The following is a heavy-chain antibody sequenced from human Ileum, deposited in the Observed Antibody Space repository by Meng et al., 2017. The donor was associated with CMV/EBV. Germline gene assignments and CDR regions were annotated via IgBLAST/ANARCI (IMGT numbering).Heavy chain of an antibody. CDR2: IKQDGSEK. Sequence: GGSLRLSCAASGFTFSSYWMSWVRQAPGKGLEWVANIKQDGSEKYYVDSVKGRFTISRDNAKNSLYLQMNSLRADDTAVYYCATGKAVAGRSYYYFGMDVWGQGTTVTVSS. CDR1: GFTFSSYW. V-gene: IGHV3-7*01. J-gene: IGHJ6*02. CDR3: ATGKAVAGRSYYYFGMDV. D-gene: IGHD6-19*01.